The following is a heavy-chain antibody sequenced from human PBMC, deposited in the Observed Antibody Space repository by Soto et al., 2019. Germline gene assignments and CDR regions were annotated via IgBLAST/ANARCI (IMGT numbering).Heavy chain of an antibody. CDR2: ISDSGATK. CDR1: GFTFSNCG. Sequence: EVQLVESGGGLVQPGGSLRLSCAASGFTFSNCGMNWVRQTPGKGLEWVSYISDSGATKHYADSVKGRFTISRDNGKDSLYLQMSSLRDEDTAVYFCARCSRNSCYSYGVDVWGQGATVTVSS. V-gene: IGHV3-48*02. J-gene: IGHJ6*02. CDR3: ARCSRNSCYSYGVDV. D-gene: IGHD2-15*01.